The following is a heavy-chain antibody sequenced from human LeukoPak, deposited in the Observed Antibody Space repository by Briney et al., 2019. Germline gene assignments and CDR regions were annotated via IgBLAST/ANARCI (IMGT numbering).Heavy chain of an antibody. CDR1: GYTFTGYY. Sequence: ASVKVSCKASGYTFTGYYMHWVRQAPGQGLEWMGWINPNSGGTNYAQKFQGRVTMTRDTSISTAYMELSRLRSDDTAVYYCARVLLFGGLYDLWSGPRPHYYFDYWGQGTLVTVSS. J-gene: IGHJ4*02. V-gene: IGHV1-2*02. D-gene: IGHD3-3*01. CDR2: INPNSGGT. CDR3: ARVLLFGGLYDLWSGPRPHYYFDY.